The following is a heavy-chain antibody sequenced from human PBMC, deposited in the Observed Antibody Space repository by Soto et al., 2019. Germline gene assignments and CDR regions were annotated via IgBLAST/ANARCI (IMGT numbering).Heavy chain of an antibody. D-gene: IGHD2-2*02. Sequence: EVQLVETGGGLIQPGGSLRLSCAASGFTVSSNYMSWVRQAPGKGLEWVSVIYSGGSTYYADSVKGRFTISRDNSKNTLYLQMNSLRAEDTAVYYCARGPRYCSSTSCYNYGMDVWRQGTTVTVSS. J-gene: IGHJ6*02. CDR2: IYSGGST. CDR3: ARGPRYCSSTSCYNYGMDV. CDR1: GFTVSSNY. V-gene: IGHV3-53*02.